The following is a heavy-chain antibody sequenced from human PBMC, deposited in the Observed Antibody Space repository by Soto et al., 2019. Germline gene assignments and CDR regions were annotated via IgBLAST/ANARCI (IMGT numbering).Heavy chain of an antibody. V-gene: IGHV3-21*01. D-gene: IGHD5-18*01. Sequence: EVQLLESGGGLVQPGGSLRLSCAASGFTFSSYAMSWVRQAPGKGLEWVSAISGSSSYIYYADSVKGRFTISRDNAKNSLYLQMNSLRAEDTAVYYCARDVMDTAMVGGWFDPWGQGTLVTVSS. CDR3: ARDVMDTAMVGGWFDP. CDR2: ISGSSSYI. J-gene: IGHJ5*02. CDR1: GFTFSSYA.